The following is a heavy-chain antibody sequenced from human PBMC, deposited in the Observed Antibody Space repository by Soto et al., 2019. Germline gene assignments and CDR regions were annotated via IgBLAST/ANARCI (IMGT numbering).Heavy chain of an antibody. Sequence: QVQLQQWGAGLLKPSETLSLTCAVYGGSFSGYYWSWIRQPPGKGLEWIGEINHSGSTNYNPSLKSRVTISVDTSKNQFSLKLSSVTAADTAVYYCARLIFRFRGVPFDYWGQGTLVTVSS. D-gene: IGHD3-10*01. CDR3: ARLIFRFRGVPFDY. V-gene: IGHV4-34*01. CDR1: GGSFSGYY. CDR2: INHSGST. J-gene: IGHJ4*02.